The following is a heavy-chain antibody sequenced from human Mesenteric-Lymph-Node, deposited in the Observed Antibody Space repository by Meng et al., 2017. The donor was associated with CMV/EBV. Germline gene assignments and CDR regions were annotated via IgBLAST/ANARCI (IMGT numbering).Heavy chain of an antibody. CDR2: VNPYNGNT. CDR1: GYPFTEYG. Sequence: KASGYPFTEYGLSWVRQAPGQGLEWMGWVNPYNGNTNYALKFRGRVTMTTDTSTRTAYLELRSLKSDDTAVYYCARDNRYDYIYFDYWGQGTLVTVSS. CDR3: ARDNRYDYIYFDY. V-gene: IGHV1-18*04. J-gene: IGHJ4*02. D-gene: IGHD4-11*01.